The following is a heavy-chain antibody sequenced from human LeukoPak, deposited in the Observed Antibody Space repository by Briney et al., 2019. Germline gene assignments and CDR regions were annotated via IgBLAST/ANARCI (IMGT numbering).Heavy chain of an antibody. V-gene: IGHV4-38-2*01. D-gene: IGHD5-18*01. CDR1: GYSITSGYY. Sequence: SETLSLTCAVSGYSITSGYYWGWIRQPPGKGLEWTGSIYHSGSTYYNPSLKSRVTISVDTSKNQFSLKLSSVTAADTAMYYCARKGYSYSYFDYWGQGTLVTVSS. CDR2: IYHSGST. CDR3: ARKGYSYSYFDY. J-gene: IGHJ4*02.